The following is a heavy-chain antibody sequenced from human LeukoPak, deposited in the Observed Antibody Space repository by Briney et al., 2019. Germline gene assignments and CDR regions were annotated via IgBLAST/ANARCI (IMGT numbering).Heavy chain of an antibody. V-gene: IGHV3-7*01. J-gene: IGHJ6*02. CDR2: INQPANSQ. CDR1: GFTFSNYW. CDR3: ARVGYHHYDSDV. Sequence: GGSLRLSCAASGFTFSNYWMSWVRQAPGKGLEWVANINQPANSQNTVDSVRGRFTIPRDNAQNSLFLQMNSLRAEDSAVYYCARVGYHHYDSDVWGQGTTVIVSS.